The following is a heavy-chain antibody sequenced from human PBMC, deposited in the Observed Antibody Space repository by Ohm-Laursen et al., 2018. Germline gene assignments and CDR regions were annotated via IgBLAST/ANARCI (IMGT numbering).Heavy chain of an antibody. CDR3: ATILPGTWYAFDM. J-gene: IGHJ3*02. CDR1: GLSISNSNW. Sequence: GTLSLTCDVSGLSISNSNWWGWIRQPPGKGLEWVGYLYYSGTTYYNPSLKSRVTMSIDTSKNQVSLKLNSVTAVDTAMYYCATILPGTWYAFDMWGQGTMVTVSS. CDR2: LYYSGTT. V-gene: IGHV4-28*01. D-gene: IGHD1-1*01.